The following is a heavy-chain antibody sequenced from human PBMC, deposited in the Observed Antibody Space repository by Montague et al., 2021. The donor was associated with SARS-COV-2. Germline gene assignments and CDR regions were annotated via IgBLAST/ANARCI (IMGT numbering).Heavy chain of an antibody. CDR2: TYYRSEWYS. V-gene: IGHV6-1*01. CDR3: VRAERGSCGDGNCYQYFFNY. CDR1: GDSVSTHSGT. Sequence: CAISGDSVSTHSGTWNWVRLSPSRGLEWLGRTYYRSEWYSDYSVSVKSRISINPDTSKNQFSLQLNSVTPEDTAVYYCVRAERGSCGDGNCYQYFFNYWGQGTLVTVSS. J-gene: IGHJ4*02. D-gene: IGHD2-15*01.